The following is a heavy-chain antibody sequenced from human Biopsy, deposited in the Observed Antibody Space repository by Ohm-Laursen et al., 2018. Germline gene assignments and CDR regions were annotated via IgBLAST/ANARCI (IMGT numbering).Heavy chain of an antibody. V-gene: IGHV1-46*01. Sequence: ASVKVSCRASGYTFTGYYLHWVRQAPGQGLEWMGMINPSGSTTSYPQIFQGRVTMTRDTSKSTVYMELSSLRSADTAVYFCARNTGWYGDLYYFDYWGQGTLVTVSS. CDR1: GYTFTGYY. D-gene: IGHD6-19*01. CDR2: INPSGSTT. CDR3: ARNTGWYGDLYYFDY. J-gene: IGHJ4*02.